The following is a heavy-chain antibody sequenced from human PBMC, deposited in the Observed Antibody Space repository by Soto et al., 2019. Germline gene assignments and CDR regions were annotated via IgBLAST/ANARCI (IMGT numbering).Heavy chain of an antibody. CDR1: GFTFSSYA. CDR3: ARDQYYYDSSGYWFGY. J-gene: IGHJ5*01. CDR2: ISSNGGST. Sequence: GGSLRLSCAASGFTFSSYAMHWVRQAPGKGLEYVSAISSNGGSTYYANSVKGRFTISRDNSKNTLYLQMGSLRAEDMAVYYCARDQYYYDSSGYWFGYWGQGTLVTVSS. V-gene: IGHV3-64*01. D-gene: IGHD3-22*01.